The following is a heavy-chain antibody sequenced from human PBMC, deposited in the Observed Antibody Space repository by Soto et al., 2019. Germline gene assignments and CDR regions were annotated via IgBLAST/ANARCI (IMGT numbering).Heavy chain of an antibody. D-gene: IGHD1-1*01. Sequence: QVQLVQSGDEVKKPGASVKVSCKASGYIFVNSGIAWVRQAPGQGLEWMGWISPYTGNTHSASKVQGRLTMTTDTSTSTAYMDLGMRPCDATAVYYCVLVDNYGTTTPYDVWGQGTTVTVS. CDR1: GYIFVNSG. CDR2: ISPYTGNT. J-gene: IGHJ6*02. V-gene: IGHV1-18*01. CDR3: VLVDNYGTTTPYDV.